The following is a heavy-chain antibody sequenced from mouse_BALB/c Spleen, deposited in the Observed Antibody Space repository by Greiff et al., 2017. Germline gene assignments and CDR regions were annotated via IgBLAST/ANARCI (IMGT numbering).Heavy chain of an antibody. CDR2: IYPGNSDT. D-gene: IGHD1-1*01. Sequence: EVQLKESGAELAKPGASVKMSCKASGYTFTSYWMHWVKQRPGQGLEWIGAIYPGNSDTSYNQKFKGKAKLTAVTSTSTAYMELSSLTNEDSAVYYCTRPGGSSYGYAMDYWGQGTSVTVSS. CDR1: GYTFTSYW. J-gene: IGHJ4*01. CDR3: TRPGGSSYGYAMDY. V-gene: IGHV1-5*01.